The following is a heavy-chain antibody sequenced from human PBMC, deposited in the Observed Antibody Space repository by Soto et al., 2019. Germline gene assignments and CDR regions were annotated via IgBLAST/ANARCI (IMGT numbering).Heavy chain of an antibody. J-gene: IGHJ4*02. V-gene: IGHV1-18*01. CDR2: MSADNGNT. CDR1: GYTFIIYG. D-gene: IGHD3-22*01. CDR3: ARGGYFYDSSGYPEYYFDY. Sequence: QVQLMQSGAEVKKPGASVKVSCKASGYTFIIYGISWVRQAPGQGLEWMGWMSADNGNTNYAQNFQGRVTMTTETSTSTAYMELRSLRSDDTAVYYCARGGYFYDSSGYPEYYFDYWGQGTLVTVSS.